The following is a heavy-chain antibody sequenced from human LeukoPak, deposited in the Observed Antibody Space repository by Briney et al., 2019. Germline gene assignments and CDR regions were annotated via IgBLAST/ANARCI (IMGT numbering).Heavy chain of an antibody. CDR3: ARDLGYYDSSVYFPNPFDY. V-gene: IGHV3-21*01. Sequence: PGGSLRLSCAASGFTFSSYSMNWVRQAPGKGLEWVSSISSSSSYIYYADSVKGRFTISRDNAKNSLYLQMNSLRAEDTAVYYCARDLGYYDSSVYFPNPFDYWGQGTLVTVSS. CDR2: ISSSSSYI. CDR1: GFTFSSYS. D-gene: IGHD3-22*01. J-gene: IGHJ4*02.